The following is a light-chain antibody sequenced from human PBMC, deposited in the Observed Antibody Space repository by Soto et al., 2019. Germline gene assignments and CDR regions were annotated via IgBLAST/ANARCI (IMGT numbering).Light chain of an antibody. CDR1: QSVSSN. CDR2: GAS. CDR3: QQYNNWPPGT. Sequence: EILMTQSPATLSVSPGERATLXXRASQSVSSNLAWYQQKPGQAPRLLXYGASTRATGIPARFSGSGSWTEFTLTISSLQSEDFAVYYCQQYNNWPPGTFGQGTKVDIK. V-gene: IGKV3-15*01. J-gene: IGKJ1*01.